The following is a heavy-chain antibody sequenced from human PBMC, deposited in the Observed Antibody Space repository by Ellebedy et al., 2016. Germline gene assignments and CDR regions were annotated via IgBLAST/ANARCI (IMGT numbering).Heavy chain of an antibody. Sequence: GESLKISCAASGFTFSSFAMNWVRQAPGKGLEWVSYISNNNSGSTIYYADSVKGRFTISRDNARNSVYLEMNCLRAEDTAVYYCARRVGFDSWGQGTLVTVSS. J-gene: IGHJ4*02. CDR1: GFTFSSFA. V-gene: IGHV3-48*04. D-gene: IGHD1-26*01. CDR3: ARRVGFDS. CDR2: ISNNNSGSTI.